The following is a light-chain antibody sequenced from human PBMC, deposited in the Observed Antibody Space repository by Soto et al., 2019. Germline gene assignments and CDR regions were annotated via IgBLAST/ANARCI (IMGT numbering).Light chain of an antibody. CDR2: AS. V-gene: IGKV3-20*01. CDR1: QSVSDMY. Sequence: EIVLTQSPGTLSLSPGERATLSCRASQSVSDMYLAWYQHKPGQTPRLLIYASNRATGIPDRFSGSGAGTDFTPTIHRLEPEDAADYYCQHYGTSAIFGPGTKVEIK. CDR3: QHYGTSAI. J-gene: IGKJ3*01.